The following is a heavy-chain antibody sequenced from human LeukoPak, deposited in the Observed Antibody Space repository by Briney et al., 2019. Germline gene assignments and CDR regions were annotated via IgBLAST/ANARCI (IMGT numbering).Heavy chain of an antibody. CDR2: ISSSSSYT. CDR3: AKDPSDLGGSGSNNYFDC. V-gene: IGHV3-11*05. CDR1: GFTFSDYY. Sequence: PGGSLRLSCAASGFTFSDYYMSWIRQAPGKGLEWVSYISSSSSYTNYADSVKGRFTISSDNAKNSVYLQMNSLRAEDTAVYYCAKDPSDLGGSGSNNYFDCWGQGTLVTVSS. J-gene: IGHJ4*02. D-gene: IGHD3-10*01.